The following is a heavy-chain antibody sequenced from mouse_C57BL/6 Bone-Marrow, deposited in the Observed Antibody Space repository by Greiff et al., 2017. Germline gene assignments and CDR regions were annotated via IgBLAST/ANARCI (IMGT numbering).Heavy chain of an antibody. CDR2: ISDGGSYT. CDR3: ARDECYWYFDV. Sequence: EVKLVESGGGLVKPGGSLKLSCAASGFTFSSYAMSWVRQTPEKRLEWVATISDGGSYTYYPDNVKGRFTISRDNAKNNLYLQMSHLKSEDTAMYYCARDECYWYFDVWVTGTTVTVSS. J-gene: IGHJ1*03. CDR1: GFTFSSYA. V-gene: IGHV5-4*01.